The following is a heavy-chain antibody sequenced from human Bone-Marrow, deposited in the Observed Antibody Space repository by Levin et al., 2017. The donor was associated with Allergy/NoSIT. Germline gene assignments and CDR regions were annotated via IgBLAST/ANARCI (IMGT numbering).Heavy chain of an antibody. CDR2: ISYDGSNK. Sequence: GESLKISCAASGFTFSSYAMHWVRQAPGKGLEWVAVISYDGSNKYYADSVKGRFTISRDNSKNTLYLQMNSLRAEDTAVYYCARTYGEGVVVITVYFDYWGQGTLVTVSS. CDR3: ARTYGEGVVVITVYFDY. J-gene: IGHJ4*02. D-gene: IGHD3-22*01. CDR1: GFTFSSYA. V-gene: IGHV3-30-3*01.